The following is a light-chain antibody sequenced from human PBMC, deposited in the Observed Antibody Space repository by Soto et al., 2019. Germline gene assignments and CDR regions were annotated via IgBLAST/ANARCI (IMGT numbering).Light chain of an antibody. J-gene: IGLJ1*01. CDR2: EVT. CDR1: SSYVGGYSY. CDR3: SSYEGSNNFVV. Sequence: QSALTQPPSASGSPGQSVTISCTVTSSYVGGYSYVSWYQQHPGKAPKLMISEVTKRPSGVPDRFSGSKSGNTASLTVSGLQAEDETDYYCSSYEGSNNFVVFGTGTKVTVL. V-gene: IGLV2-8*01.